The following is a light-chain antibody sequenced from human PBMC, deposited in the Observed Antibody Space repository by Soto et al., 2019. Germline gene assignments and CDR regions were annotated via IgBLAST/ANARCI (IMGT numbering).Light chain of an antibody. V-gene: IGKV1-5*03. CDR2: KAS. J-gene: IGKJ1*01. CDR3: QHYNSYSEA. Sequence: DIQMTQSPSTLSGSVGDRVTXXXRASQTISSWLAWYQQKPGKAPKLLIYKASTLKSGVPSRFSGSGSGTEFTLTISSLQPDDLATYYCQHYNSYSEAFGQGTKV. CDR1: QTISSW.